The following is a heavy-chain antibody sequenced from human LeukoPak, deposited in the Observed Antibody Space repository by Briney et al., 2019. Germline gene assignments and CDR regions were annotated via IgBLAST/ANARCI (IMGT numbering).Heavy chain of an antibody. D-gene: IGHD2-2*01. CDR2: IYPGDSDT. V-gene: IGHV5-51*01. J-gene: IGHJ6*03. CDR3: ARHAFVSYCSSTSCSYYYYYYMDV. Sequence: GESLKISCKGSGYSFTSYWIGWVRQMPGKGLEWMGIIYPGDSDTRYSPSFQGQVAISADKSISTAYLQWSSLKASDTAMYYCARHAFVSYCSSTSCSYYYYYYMDVWGKGTTVTVSS. CDR1: GYSFTSYW.